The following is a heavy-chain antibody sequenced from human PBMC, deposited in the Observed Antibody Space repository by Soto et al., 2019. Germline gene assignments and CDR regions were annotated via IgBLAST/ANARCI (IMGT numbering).Heavy chain of an antibody. V-gene: IGHV3-53*01. CDR2: IYRGDAT. J-gene: IGHJ3*02. Sequence: GGSLRLSCAVSGFSVSDNYMSWVRQAPGKGLEWVSVIYRGDATHYADSVKGRFTISRDNSKNTVYLQMNSLRAEDTAVYYCARDRSDSSRADSFDIWGQGTMVTVSS. D-gene: IGHD6-25*01. CDR3: ARDRSDSSRADSFDI. CDR1: GFSVSDNY.